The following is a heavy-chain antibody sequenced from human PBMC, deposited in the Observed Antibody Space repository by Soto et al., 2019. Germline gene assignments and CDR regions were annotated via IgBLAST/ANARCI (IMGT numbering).Heavy chain of an antibody. CDR2: IIPIFGTA. Sequence: SVKVSCKASGGTFSSYAISWVRQAPGQGLEWMGGIIPIFGTANYAQKFQGRVTITADESTSTAYMELSSLRSEDTAVYYCARMYYDSSGYYYGAFDIWGQGTIVTVSS. D-gene: IGHD3-22*01. CDR1: GGTFSSYA. J-gene: IGHJ3*02. V-gene: IGHV1-69*13. CDR3: ARMYYDSSGYYYGAFDI.